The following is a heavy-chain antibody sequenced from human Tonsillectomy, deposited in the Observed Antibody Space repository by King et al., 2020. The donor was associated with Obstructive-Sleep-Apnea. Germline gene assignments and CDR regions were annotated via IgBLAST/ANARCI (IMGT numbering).Heavy chain of an antibody. J-gene: IGHJ5*02. D-gene: IGHD2-8*01. CDR3: ARDSRMSRGWFDP. Sequence: QLVQSGAEVKTPGASVKVSCKASGYNFTSYAISWVRQAPGQGLEWMGRINVYNDNTNYAQTFKDRVTMTTDTSTSTAYMELRSLGSDDTAVYYCARDSRMSRGWFDPWGQGTLVSVSS. CDR1: GYNFTSYA. CDR2: INVYNDNT. V-gene: IGHV1-18*04.